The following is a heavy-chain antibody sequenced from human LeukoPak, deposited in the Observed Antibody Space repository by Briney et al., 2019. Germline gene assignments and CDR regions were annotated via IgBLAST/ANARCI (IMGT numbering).Heavy chain of an antibody. CDR1: GGSISSYY. D-gene: IGHD3-3*01. V-gene: IGHV4-4*07. Sequence: SETLSLTCTVSGGSISSYYWSWIRQPAGKGLEWIGRIYTSGSTNYNPSLKSRVTMSVDTSKNQFSLKLSSVTAADTAVYYCARPDYDFWSGSPGGNYMDVWGKGTTVTVSS. CDR2: IYTSGST. J-gene: IGHJ6*03. CDR3: ARPDYDFWSGSPGGNYMDV.